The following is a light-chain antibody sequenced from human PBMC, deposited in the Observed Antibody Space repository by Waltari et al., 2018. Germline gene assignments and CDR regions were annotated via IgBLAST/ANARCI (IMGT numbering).Light chain of an antibody. J-gene: IGKJ2*01. CDR3: QQYNNWPPYT. CDR1: QSVSSH. V-gene: IGKV3-15*01. CDR2: GAS. Sequence: EIVMTQSPAPLSVSPGERATLSCRASQSVSSHLACYQQNPGQAPRLLIYGASTRATGIPARFSGSGSGTEFTLTISSMQSEDFAVYYCQQYNNWPPYTFGQGTKLEIK.